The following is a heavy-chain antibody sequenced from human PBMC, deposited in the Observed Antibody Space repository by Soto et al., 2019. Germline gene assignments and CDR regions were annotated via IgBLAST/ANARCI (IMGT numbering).Heavy chain of an antibody. CDR2: ISAYNGKT. Sequence: QVQLVQSGAEVKEPGASVKVSCKASGFTFSSYGFSWVRQAPGQGLERMGWISAYNGKTKSAQKVQDRVTMTTDTSTSTAYMEVRSLRSDDTAVYYCARECSSSCHGMDVWGQGTTVIVSS. J-gene: IGHJ6*01. CDR3: ARECSSSCHGMDV. D-gene: IGHD6-13*01. CDR1: GFTFSSYG. V-gene: IGHV1-18*01.